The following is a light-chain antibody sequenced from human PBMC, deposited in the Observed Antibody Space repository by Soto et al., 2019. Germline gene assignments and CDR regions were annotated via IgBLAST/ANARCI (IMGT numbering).Light chain of an antibody. Sequence: QSALTQPASVSGSPGQSITISCTGTSSTVGGFNVVSWYQQHPGKAPKVIIYEGIKRPSGVSNRFSGSNSGSTASLTISGLQAEDEADYSCCSYVGATTSVFGTGTKV. CDR1: SSTVGGFNV. CDR2: EGI. CDR3: CSYVGATTSV. J-gene: IGLJ1*01. V-gene: IGLV2-23*01.